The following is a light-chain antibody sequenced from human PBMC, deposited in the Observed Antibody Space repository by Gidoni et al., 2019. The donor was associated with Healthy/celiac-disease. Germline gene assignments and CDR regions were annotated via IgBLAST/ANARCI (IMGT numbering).Light chain of an antibody. CDR3: GADHGSGSFVV. CDR2: VGTGGIVG. CDR1: SGYSNYK. Sequence: QPVLPQPPSASASLGASVTLTCTLSSGYSNYKVDWYQQRPGKGPRFVMRVGTGGIVGSKGDGIPDRFSVLGSGLNRYLTIKNIQEEDESDYHCGADHGSGSFVVFGGGTKLTVL. V-gene: IGLV9-49*01. J-gene: IGLJ2*01.